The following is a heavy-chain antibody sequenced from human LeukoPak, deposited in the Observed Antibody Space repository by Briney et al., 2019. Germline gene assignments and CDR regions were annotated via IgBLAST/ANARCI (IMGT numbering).Heavy chain of an antibody. CDR3: ARHGGTTAVNDAFDV. Sequence: SETLSLTCTVSGGSISSYYWSWIRQPPGKRLEWMGYIYYSGRTSYNPSLTSRVTISVDTSKKQFSLELRSVTAADTAVYYCARHGGTTAVNDAFDVWGQGTTVTVSS. V-gene: IGHV4-59*08. CDR1: GGSISSYY. CDR2: IYYSGRT. J-gene: IGHJ3*01. D-gene: IGHD1/OR15-1a*01.